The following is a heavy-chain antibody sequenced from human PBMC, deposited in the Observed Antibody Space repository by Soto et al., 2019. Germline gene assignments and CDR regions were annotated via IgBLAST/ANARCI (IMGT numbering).Heavy chain of an antibody. J-gene: IGHJ5*02. D-gene: IGHD3-9*01. CDR3: ARGLRNLLRYVDRLAPRPYP. CDR1: GGSFSGYY. V-gene: IGHV4-34*01. CDR2: INHSGST. Sequence: SAPLSLTCAVYGGSFSGYYWSWIRQPPGKGLEWIGEINHSGSTNYNPSLKSRVTISVDTSKNQFSLKLSSVTAADTAVYYCARGLRNLLRYVDRLAPRPYPSGQAT.